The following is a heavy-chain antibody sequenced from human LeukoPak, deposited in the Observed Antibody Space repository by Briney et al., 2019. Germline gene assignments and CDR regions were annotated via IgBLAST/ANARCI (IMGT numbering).Heavy chain of an antibody. CDR2: ISGSGGST. CDR1: GFTVSTNY. D-gene: IGHD3-3*01. CDR3: AKVGPYYDFWSGYFSDY. V-gene: IGHV3-23*01. J-gene: IGHJ4*02. Sequence: PGGSLRLSCAASGFTVSTNYMSWVRQAPGKGLEWVSAISGSGGSTYYADSVKGRFTISRDNSKNTLYLQMNSLRAEDTAVYYCAKVGPYYDFWSGYFSDYWGQGTLVTVSS.